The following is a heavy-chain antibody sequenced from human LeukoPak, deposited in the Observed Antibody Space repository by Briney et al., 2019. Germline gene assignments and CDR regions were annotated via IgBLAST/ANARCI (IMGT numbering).Heavy chain of an antibody. Sequence: ASVKVSCKASGYTFTSYGISWVRQTPGQGLEWMGWISAYNGNTNYAQKLQGRVTMTRDTSISTAYMELSRLRSDDTAVYYCARDRRVLLWFGELPANWFDPWGQGTLVTVSS. CDR2: ISAYNGNT. CDR3: ARDRRVLLWFGELPANWFDP. D-gene: IGHD3-10*01. CDR1: GYTFTSYG. V-gene: IGHV1-18*01. J-gene: IGHJ5*02.